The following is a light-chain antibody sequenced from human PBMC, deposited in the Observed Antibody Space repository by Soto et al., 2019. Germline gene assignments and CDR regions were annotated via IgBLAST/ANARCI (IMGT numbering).Light chain of an antibody. J-gene: IGLJ1*01. Sequence: QLVLTQPPSASGTPGQRVIISCSGSSSSIGSNTVNWYQQLPGMAPKLLIYNNNQRPSGVPDRFSGSKSGTSASLAISGLQSADEADYYCATWDDSRNKHFGTGTKVTVL. V-gene: IGLV1-44*01. CDR1: SSSIGSNT. CDR2: NNN. CDR3: ATWDDSRNKH.